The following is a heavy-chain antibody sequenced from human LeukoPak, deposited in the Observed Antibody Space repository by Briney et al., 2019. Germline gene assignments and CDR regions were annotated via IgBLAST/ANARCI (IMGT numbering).Heavy chain of an antibody. CDR2: ISSSGSTI. J-gene: IGHJ4*02. CDR1: GFTFSDYY. D-gene: IGHD3-22*01. Sequence: GGSLRFSCAASGFTFSDYYMSWIRQAPGKGLEWVSYISSSGSTIYYADSVKGRFTISRDNAKNSLYLQMNSLRAEDTAVYYCARTLYYYDSRGEVDYWGQGTLVTVSS. CDR3: ARTLYYYDSRGEVDY. V-gene: IGHV3-11*01.